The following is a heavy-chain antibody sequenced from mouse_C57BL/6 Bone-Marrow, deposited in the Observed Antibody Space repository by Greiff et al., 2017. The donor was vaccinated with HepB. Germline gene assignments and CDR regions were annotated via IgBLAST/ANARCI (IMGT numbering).Heavy chain of an antibody. CDR2: INPGSGGT. Sequence: VQLQQSGAELVRPGTSVKVSCKASGYAFTNYLIEWVKQRPGQGLEWIGVINPGSGGTNYNEKFKGKATLTADKSSSTAYMQLSSLTSEDSAFYFCARRYDYDWFAYWGQGTLVTVSA. CDR3: ARRYDYDWFAY. D-gene: IGHD2-4*01. CDR1: GYAFTNYL. V-gene: IGHV1-54*01. J-gene: IGHJ3*01.